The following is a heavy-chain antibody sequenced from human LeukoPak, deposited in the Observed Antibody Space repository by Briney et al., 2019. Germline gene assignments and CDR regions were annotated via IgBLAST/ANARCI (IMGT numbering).Heavy chain of an antibody. J-gene: IGHJ4*02. CDR2: ISDSGNT. D-gene: IGHD1-26*01. CDR1: GASISSRSYY. Sequence: SETLSLTCTVSGASISSRSYYWGWIRQPPGKGLEWIGKISDSGNTYYSPSLRSRVTISIDMSKNQFSLKLSSVTATDTAVYYCARWEKVLDYFDYWGQGTLVTVSS. V-gene: IGHV4-39*01. CDR3: ARWEKVLDYFDY.